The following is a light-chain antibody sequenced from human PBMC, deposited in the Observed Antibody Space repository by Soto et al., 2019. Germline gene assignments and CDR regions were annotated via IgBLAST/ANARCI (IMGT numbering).Light chain of an antibody. CDR2: YAS. CDR3: QQRSPCSTIT. J-gene: IGKJ5*01. CDR1: QSVSSY. Sequence: EIVVTQGPATLSLSPGERATLACRASQSVSSYLASYQQKPGQAPRLLIYYASNRATGIPARFSGSGSGRDFTLTISSLEPEDYAVYYCQQRSPCSTITFGPGTRLEIK. V-gene: IGKV3-11*02.